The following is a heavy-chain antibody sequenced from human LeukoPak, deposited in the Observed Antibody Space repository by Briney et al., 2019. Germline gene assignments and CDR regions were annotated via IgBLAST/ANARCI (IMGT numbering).Heavy chain of an antibody. CDR3: ARDRDFRSGYKAPGYYYGMDV. V-gene: IGHV1-69*04. J-gene: IGHJ6*02. CDR1: GGTFSSYA. Sequence: ASVKVSCKASGGTFSSYAISWVRQAPGQGLEWMGRIIPILGIANYAQKFQGRVTITADRSTSTAYMELSSLRSEDTAVYYCARDRDFRSGYKAPGYYYGMDVWGQGTTVTVSS. D-gene: IGHD3-3*01. CDR2: IIPILGIA.